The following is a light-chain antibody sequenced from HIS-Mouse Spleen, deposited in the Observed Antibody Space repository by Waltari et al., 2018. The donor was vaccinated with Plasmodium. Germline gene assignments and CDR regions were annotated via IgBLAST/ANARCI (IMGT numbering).Light chain of an antibody. CDR3: QQSYSTWT. CDR2: AAS. V-gene: IGKV1-39*01. CDR1: QSISSY. Sequence: DIQMTQSPSSLSASVGDRVTITCRASQSISSYLNWYQQKPGKAPKLLIYAASSLQSGVPSRCSGSGSGTDFTLTISSLQPEYCATYYCQQSYSTWTFGQGTKVEIK. J-gene: IGKJ1*01.